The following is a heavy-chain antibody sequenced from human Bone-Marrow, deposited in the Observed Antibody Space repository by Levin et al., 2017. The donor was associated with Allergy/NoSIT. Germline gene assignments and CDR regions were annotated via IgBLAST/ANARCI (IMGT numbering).Heavy chain of an antibody. CDR3: AKERGPIVVVPAAKEGNWFDP. CDR2: ISGSGGST. D-gene: IGHD2-2*01. V-gene: IGHV3-23*01. Sequence: GESLKISCAASGFTFSSYAMSWVRQAPGKGLEWVSAISGSGGSTYYADPVKGRFTISRDNSKNTLYLQMNSLRAEDTAVYYCAKERGPIVVVPAAKEGNWFDPWGQGTLVTVSS. J-gene: IGHJ5*02. CDR1: GFTFSSYA.